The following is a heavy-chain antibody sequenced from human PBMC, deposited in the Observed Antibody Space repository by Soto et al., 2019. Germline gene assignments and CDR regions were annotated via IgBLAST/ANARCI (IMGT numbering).Heavy chain of an antibody. Sequence: EVQLLESGGGLVQPGGSLRLSCAASGFTFSSYAMSWVRQAPGKGLEWVSAISGSGGSTYYADSVKGRFTISRDNSKNPLYLQMNSLRAEDTAVYYCAKGITGTTIYYYYYGMDVWGQGTTVTVSS. CDR1: GFTFSSYA. CDR2: ISGSGGST. CDR3: AKGITGTTIYYYYYGMDV. D-gene: IGHD1-7*01. V-gene: IGHV3-23*01. J-gene: IGHJ6*02.